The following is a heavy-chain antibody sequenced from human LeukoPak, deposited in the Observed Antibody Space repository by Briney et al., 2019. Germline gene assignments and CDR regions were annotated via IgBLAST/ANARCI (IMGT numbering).Heavy chain of an antibody. CDR3: AVTALDNWFDH. J-gene: IGHJ5*02. Sequence: GESLKISCKGSGYNFTKFWLGWVRQMPGKGLEWMGIIFPGDSDTRYSPSFEGQVTISADKSLSTAYLQWTSLNVSDTAMYYCAVTALDNWFDHWGQGTLVTVSS. D-gene: IGHD2-21*02. CDR2: IFPGDSDT. V-gene: IGHV5-51*01. CDR1: GYNFTKFW.